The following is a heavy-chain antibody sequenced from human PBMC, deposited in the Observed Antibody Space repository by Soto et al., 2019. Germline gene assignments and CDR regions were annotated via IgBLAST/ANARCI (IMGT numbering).Heavy chain of an antibody. CDR1: GYSFTSYW. CDR2: IYPGDSDT. D-gene: IGHD3-10*01. V-gene: IGHV5-51*01. J-gene: IGHJ3*02. Sequence: GESLKISCKSSGYSFTSYWNGWVRQMPGKGLEWMGIIYPGDSDTRYSPYFQGQVTIPADKSISTAYLQWSRLKASATARYYGARQEPEGGSFDIWGQGTMVTVSS. CDR3: ARQEPEGGSFDI.